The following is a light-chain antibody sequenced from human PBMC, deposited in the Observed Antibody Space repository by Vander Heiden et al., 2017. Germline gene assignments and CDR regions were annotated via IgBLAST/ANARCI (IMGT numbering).Light chain of an antibody. CDR1: FSNIESNG. CDR2: SNN. J-gene: IGLJ2*01. Sequence: SVLPQPPSASGPPGQWVTIPCSGSFSNIESNGVNWYQQFPGTAPKLLIYSNNERPSGVPNRFSGSKSGTSASLAISGLQSDDEADYYCASWDDSLEGVIFGGGTKLTVL. CDR3: ASWDDSLEGVI. V-gene: IGLV1-44*01.